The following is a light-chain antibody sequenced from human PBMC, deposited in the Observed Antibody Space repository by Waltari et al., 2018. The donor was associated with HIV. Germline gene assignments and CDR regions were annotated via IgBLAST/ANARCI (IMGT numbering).Light chain of an antibody. J-gene: IGLJ3*02. CDR1: SSNIRAHYA. V-gene: IGLV1-40*01. CDR2: GNS. Sequence: QSVLTQPPSVSGAPGQRVTISCTRSSSNIRAHYAVHWYQHVPGTAPKVLIYGNSDRPSGVPDRFSGSKSGTSASLVITGLQAEDEANYYCQSYDSSLSAWVFGGGTKLTVL. CDR3: QSYDSSLSAWV.